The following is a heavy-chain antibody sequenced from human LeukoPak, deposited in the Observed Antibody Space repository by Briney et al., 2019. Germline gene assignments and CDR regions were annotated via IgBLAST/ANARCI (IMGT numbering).Heavy chain of an antibody. CDR3: ARGPNFDC. J-gene: IGHJ4*02. Sequence: PSETLSLTCTVSGGSISSGSYYWSWIRQPAGKGLGWIGRIYTSGSTNYNPSLKSRVTMSVDTSKNQFSLQLNSVTPEDTAVYYCARGPNFDCWGQGTLVTVSS. V-gene: IGHV4-61*02. CDR2: IYTSGST. CDR1: GGSISSGSYY.